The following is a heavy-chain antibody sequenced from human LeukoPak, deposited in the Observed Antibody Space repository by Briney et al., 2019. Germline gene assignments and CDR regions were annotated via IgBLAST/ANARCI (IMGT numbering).Heavy chain of an antibody. CDR1: GFTFSSYG. J-gene: IGHJ4*02. CDR3: ASVTHPYKMAAASGY. Sequence: GGSLRLSCAASGFTFSSYGMHWVRQAPGKGLEWVAVISYDGSNKYYADSVKGRFTISRDNSKNTLYLQMNSLRAEDTAVYYCASVTHPYKMAAASGYWGQGTLVTVSS. D-gene: IGHD6-13*01. CDR2: ISYDGSNK. V-gene: IGHV3-30*03.